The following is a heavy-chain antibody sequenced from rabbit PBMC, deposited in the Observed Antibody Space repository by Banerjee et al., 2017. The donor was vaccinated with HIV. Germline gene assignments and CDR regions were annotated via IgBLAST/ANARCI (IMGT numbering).Heavy chain of an antibody. CDR2: IAVGSGNT. V-gene: IGHV1S45*01. Sequence: QEQLVESGGGLVQPGGSLKLSCKASGFSFSGSYWICWVRQAPGKGLEWIGCIAVGSGNTSYASWAKGRFTISKSSSTTVTLQMTSLTAADTATYFFAREYVSSIGYYRGYGMDLWGPGTLVTVS. D-gene: IGHD1-1*01. J-gene: IGHJ6*01. CDR3: AREYVSSIGYYRGYGMDL. CDR1: GFSFSGSYW.